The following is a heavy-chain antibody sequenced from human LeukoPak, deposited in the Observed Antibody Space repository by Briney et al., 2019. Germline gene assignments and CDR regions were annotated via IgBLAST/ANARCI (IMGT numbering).Heavy chain of an antibody. CDR1: GFTFSSYG. V-gene: IGHV3-30*18. CDR3: AKDRGDY. CDR2: TSYDGGNK. J-gene: IGHJ4*02. Sequence: GGSLRLSCAASGFTFSSYGMHWVRQAPGKGLEWVAVTSYDGGNKYYADSVKGRFTISRDNSKNTLYLQMNSLRAEDTAVYYCAKDRGDYWGQGTLVTVSS.